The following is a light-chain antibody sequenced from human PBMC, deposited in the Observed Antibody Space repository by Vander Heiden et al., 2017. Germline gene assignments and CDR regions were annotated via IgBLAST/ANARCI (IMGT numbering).Light chain of an antibody. V-gene: IGLV1-40*01. CDR3: QSYDSSLSGVV. Sequence: QSVLTQPPSVSGAPGQRVTISCTGSSSNIGAGYDVPWYQQLPGTAPKVLIYGNNNRPSGVPDRFSGSKSGTSASLAITGLQAEDEADYYCQSYDSSLSGVVFGGGTKLTVL. CDR1: SSNIGAGYD. CDR2: GNN. J-gene: IGLJ2*01.